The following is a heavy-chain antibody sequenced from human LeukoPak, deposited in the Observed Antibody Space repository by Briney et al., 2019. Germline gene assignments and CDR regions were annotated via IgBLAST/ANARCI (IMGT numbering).Heavy chain of an antibody. D-gene: IGHD3-22*01. CDR3: ARHPELEYDSFYFDY. CDR1: GGSISSGGYS. V-gene: IGHV4-39*01. CDR2: IYYSGST. J-gene: IGHJ4*02. Sequence: SETLSLTCAVSGGSISSGGYSWGWIRQPPGKGLEWIGSIYYSGSTYYNPSLKSRVTISVDTSKNQFSLKLSSVTAADTAVYYCARHPELEYDSFYFDYWGQGTLVTVSS.